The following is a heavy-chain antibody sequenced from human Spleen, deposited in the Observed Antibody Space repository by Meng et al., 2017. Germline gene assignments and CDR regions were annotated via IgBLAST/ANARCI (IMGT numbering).Heavy chain of an antibody. CDR2: TYYSGDT. CDR1: GGSIISSSFD. Sequence: QQQETGPGPVKPSQTLPLTCPVSGGSIISSSFDWAWIRQPPGKGLEWIGSTYYSGDTYDNPSLKSRVTISVDTSKNQFSLKVRSVTAADTAVYYCARDKTSPGYFNLWGRGTLVTVSS. D-gene: IGHD1-14*01. J-gene: IGHJ2*01. CDR3: ARDKTSPGYFNL. V-gene: IGHV4-39*07.